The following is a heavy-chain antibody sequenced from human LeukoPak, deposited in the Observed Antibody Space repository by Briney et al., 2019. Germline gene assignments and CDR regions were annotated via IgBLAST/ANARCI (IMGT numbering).Heavy chain of an antibody. CDR2: ISYDESNR. Sequence: GGSLRLSCAASGFTFSSYAMHWVRQAPGKGLEWVAFISYDESNRYYADSVKGRFTISRDTSKNTLYLQMDTLRPEDTAVYYCARSPTSRITMIVVVRAMDVWGQGTTVTVSS. CDR1: GFTFSSYA. D-gene: IGHD3-22*01. CDR3: ARSPTSRITMIVVVRAMDV. V-gene: IGHV3-30-3*01. J-gene: IGHJ6*02.